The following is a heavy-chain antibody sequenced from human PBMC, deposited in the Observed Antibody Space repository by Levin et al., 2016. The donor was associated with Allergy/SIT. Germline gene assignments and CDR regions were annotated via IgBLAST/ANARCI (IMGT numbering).Heavy chain of an antibody. J-gene: IGHJ4*02. Sequence: GESLKISCAASGFTFSSYAMHWVRQAPGKGLEWVAVISYDGSNKYYADSVKGRFTISRDNSKNTLYLQMNSLRAEDTAVYYCAREEMATISSAFDYWGQGTLVTVSS. CDR1: GFTFSSYA. CDR2: ISYDGSNK. V-gene: IGHV3-30*04. D-gene: IGHD5-24*01. CDR3: AREEMATISSAFDY.